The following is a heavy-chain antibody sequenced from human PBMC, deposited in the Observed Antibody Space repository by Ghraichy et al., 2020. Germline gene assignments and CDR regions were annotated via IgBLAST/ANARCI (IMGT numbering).Heavy chain of an antibody. J-gene: IGHJ6*02. Sequence: ASVKVSCKIGRSPFRTPVTRLQREARVQVLERMGWISAYNGNTNYAQKLQGRVTMTTDTSTSTAYMELRSLRSDDTAVYYCARLGSSSWYGGAYYYYGMDVWGQG. CDR1: RSPFRTPV. CDR3: ARLGSSSWYGGAYYYYGMDV. V-gene: IGHV1-18*04. CDR2: ISAYNGNT. D-gene: IGHD6-13*01.